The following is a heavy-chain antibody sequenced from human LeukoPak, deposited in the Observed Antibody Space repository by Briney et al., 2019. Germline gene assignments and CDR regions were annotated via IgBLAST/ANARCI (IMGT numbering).Heavy chain of an antibody. Sequence: ASVKVSCKASGYTFTSYDINWMRQATGQGLEWMGWMNPNSGNTGYAQKFKGRVTMTRNTSISTAYMELSSLRSEDTAVYYCARGIGGIYYYYGMDVWGQGTTVTVSS. D-gene: IGHD1-14*01. CDR1: GYTFTSYD. V-gene: IGHV1-8*01. J-gene: IGHJ6*02. CDR2: MNPNSGNT. CDR3: ARGIGGIYYYYGMDV.